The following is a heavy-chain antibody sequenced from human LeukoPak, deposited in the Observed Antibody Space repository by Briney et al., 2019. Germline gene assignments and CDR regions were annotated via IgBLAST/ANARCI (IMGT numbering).Heavy chain of an antibody. J-gene: IGHJ6*03. D-gene: IGHD3-10*01. CDR1: GFTFNTYS. CDR3: AREIAYGSGYYMDV. Sequence: GGSLRLSCEASGFTFNTYSMNWARQAPGKGLEWVANIKHDGSATYYVDSFKGRFTISRDNDKNSLYLQMNSLRAEDTALYYCAREIAYGSGYYMDVWGKGTTVTVSS. CDR2: IKHDGSAT. V-gene: IGHV3-7*03.